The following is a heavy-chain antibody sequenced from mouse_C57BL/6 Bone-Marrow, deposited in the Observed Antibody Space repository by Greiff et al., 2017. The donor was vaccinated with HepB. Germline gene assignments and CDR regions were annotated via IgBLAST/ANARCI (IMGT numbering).Heavy chain of an antibody. CDR2: INPGSGGT. CDR1: GYAFTNYL. J-gene: IGHJ2*01. D-gene: IGHD2-2*01. V-gene: IGHV1-54*01. Sequence: QVQLQQSGAELVRPGTSVKVSCKASGYAFTNYLIEWVKQRPGQGLEWIGVINPGSGGTNYNEKFKGKATLTADKSSSTAYMQLSSLTSEDSAVYFCARYYVYDGYYFDYWGQGTTLTVSS. CDR3: ARYYVYDGYYFDY.